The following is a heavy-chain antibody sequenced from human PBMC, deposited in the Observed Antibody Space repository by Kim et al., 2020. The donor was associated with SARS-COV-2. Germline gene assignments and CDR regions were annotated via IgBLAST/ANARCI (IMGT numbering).Heavy chain of an antibody. CDR3: ATVLRYNWNGGYFDY. J-gene: IGHJ4*02. Sequence: ASVKVSCKVSGYTLTELSMHWVRQAPGKGLEWMGGFDPEDGETIYAQKFQGRVTMTEDTSTDTAYMELSSLRSEDTAVYYCATVLRYNWNGGYFDYWGQGTLVTFSS. CDR2: FDPEDGET. CDR1: GYTLTELS. D-gene: IGHD1-1*01. V-gene: IGHV1-24*01.